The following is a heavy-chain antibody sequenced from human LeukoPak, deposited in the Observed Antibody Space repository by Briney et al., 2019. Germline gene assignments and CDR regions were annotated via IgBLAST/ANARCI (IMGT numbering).Heavy chain of an antibody. CDR2: IKQDGSEK. CDR1: GFTFSSYW. V-gene: IGHV3-7*01. D-gene: IGHD5-12*01. CDR3: ARDGGGRLRPWGTFDY. Sequence: AGGSLRLSCAASGFTFSSYWMSWVRQAPGKGLEWVANIKQDGSEKYYVDSVKGRFTISRDNAKNSLYLQMNSLRAEDTAVYYCARDGGGRLRPWGTFDYWGQGTLVTVSS. J-gene: IGHJ4*02.